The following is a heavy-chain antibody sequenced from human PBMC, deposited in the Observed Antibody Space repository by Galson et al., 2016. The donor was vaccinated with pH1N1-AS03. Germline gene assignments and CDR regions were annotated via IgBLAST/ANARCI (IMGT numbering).Heavy chain of an antibody. CDR2: IYHSGTT. CDR1: GGSISSSGVYS. J-gene: IGHJ6*02. Sequence: LSLTCAVSGGSISSSGVYSWSWIRQPPGTGLEWIGNIYHSGTTYYSPSLKSRVTISIDRSQNQFSLKLTSVTAADTAVYYCARGSGGYGLDVWGQGTTVIVSS. D-gene: IGHD5-12*01. CDR3: ARGSGGYGLDV. V-gene: IGHV4-30-2*01.